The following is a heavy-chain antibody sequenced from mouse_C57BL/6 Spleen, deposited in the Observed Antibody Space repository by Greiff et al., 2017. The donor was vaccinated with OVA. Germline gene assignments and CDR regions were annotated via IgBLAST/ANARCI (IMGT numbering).Heavy chain of an antibody. CDR2: IRNKANGYTS. V-gene: IGHV7-3*01. J-gene: IGHJ2*01. CDR1: GFTFTDYY. D-gene: IGHD2-1*01. Sequence: EVQGVEPGGGLVQPGGSLSLSCAASGFTFTDYYMSWVRQPPGQALEWLGFIRNKANGYTSEYSASVKGRFTISRDTSQSILYLKMITLRAEDSATYYCAISAYGNCFAYWGQGTPLTVSS. CDR3: AISAYGNCFAY.